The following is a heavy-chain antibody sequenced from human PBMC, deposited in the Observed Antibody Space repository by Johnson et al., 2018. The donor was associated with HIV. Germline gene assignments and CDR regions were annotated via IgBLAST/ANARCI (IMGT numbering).Heavy chain of an antibody. CDR2: ISGSGGST. D-gene: IGHD3-10*01. J-gene: IGHJ3*01. CDR1: GFTFSSYA. V-gene: IGHV3-23*04. CDR3: AISSGEYYGSGVDRRPLIPDAFDL. Sequence: VQLVESGGGLVQPGGSLRLSCAASGFTFSSYAMRWVRQAPGQGLEWVSAISGSGGSTYYADSVKGRFTISRDNSKNTLYLQMNSLRAEDTAVYYCAISSGEYYGSGVDRRPLIPDAFDLWRQGAKVTGSS.